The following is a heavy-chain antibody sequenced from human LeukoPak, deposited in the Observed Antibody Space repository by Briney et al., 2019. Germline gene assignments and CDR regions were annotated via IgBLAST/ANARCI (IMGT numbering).Heavy chain of an antibody. J-gene: IGHJ4*02. Sequence: GASVKVSCKASGYTFTNYGINWVRQAPGRGLEWMGWISAYNGNTNYAQKLQGRVTMTTDTSTSTAYMELRSLRPDDTAVYYCARDRWRDSTSSFDYWGQGTLVTVSS. CDR2: ISAYNGNT. V-gene: IGHV1-18*01. D-gene: IGHD6-6*01. CDR1: GYTFTNYG. CDR3: ARDRWRDSTSSFDY.